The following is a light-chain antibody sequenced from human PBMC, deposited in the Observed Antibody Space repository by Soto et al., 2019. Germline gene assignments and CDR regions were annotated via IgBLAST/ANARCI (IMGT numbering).Light chain of an antibody. Sequence: EIVMTQSPATLSVSPGERATLSCRASQSVSSNLAWYQQKPGQAPRLLIYGASTRATGIPARFSGSGSGTEFPLPTSTLLFKDFGVYYGRHKNNWSGITLGQGTPLKIK. CDR3: RHKNNWSGIT. V-gene: IGKV3-15*01. CDR1: QSVSSN. J-gene: IGKJ5*01. CDR2: GAS.